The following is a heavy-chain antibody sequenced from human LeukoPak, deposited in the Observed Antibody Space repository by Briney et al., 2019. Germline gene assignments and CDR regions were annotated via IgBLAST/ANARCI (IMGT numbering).Heavy chain of an antibody. Sequence: PGGSLRLSCAASGFTFSSYAMHWVRQAPGKGLEWVAVISYDGSNKYYADSVKGRFTISRDNSKNTLCLQMNSLRAEDTAVYYCARDVAAGIFIFSFDYWGQGTLVTVSS. CDR3: ARDVAAGIFIFSFDY. V-gene: IGHV3-30*01. D-gene: IGHD6-13*01. CDR2: ISYDGSNK. CDR1: GFTFSSYA. J-gene: IGHJ4*02.